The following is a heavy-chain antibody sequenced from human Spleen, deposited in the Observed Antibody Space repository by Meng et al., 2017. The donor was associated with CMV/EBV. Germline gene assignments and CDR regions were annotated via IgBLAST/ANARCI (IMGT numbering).Heavy chain of an antibody. CDR3: ARDLRGNYDSSGLTYWYFDL. J-gene: IGHJ2*01. D-gene: IGHD3-22*01. V-gene: IGHV3-64*02. CDR2: ISSNGGST. CDR1: FSSYA. Sequence: FSSYAMHWVRQAPGKGLEYVSAISSNGGSTYYADSVKGRFTISRDNSKNTLYLQMGSLRAEDMAVYYCARDLRGNYDSSGLTYWYFDLWGRGTLVTVSS.